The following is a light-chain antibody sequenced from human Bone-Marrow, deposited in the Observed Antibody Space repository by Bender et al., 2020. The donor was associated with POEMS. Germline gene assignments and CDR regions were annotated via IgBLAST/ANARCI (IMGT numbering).Light chain of an antibody. V-gene: IGLV2-11*01. Sequence: QSALTQPRSVSGSPGQSVSISCTGSYNDVGAYNYVSWYQLRPGKAPKLVIFDVTKTPSGVPGRFSGSKSGNTASLTISGLQAEDEADYYCSSYAGDSLVFGGGTTLTVL. CDR1: YNDVGAYNY. J-gene: IGLJ2*01. CDR2: DVT. CDR3: SSYAGDSLV.